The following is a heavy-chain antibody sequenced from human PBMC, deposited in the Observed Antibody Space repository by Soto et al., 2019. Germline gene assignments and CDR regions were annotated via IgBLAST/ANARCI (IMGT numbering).Heavy chain of an antibody. D-gene: IGHD2-8*01. CDR3: ASGESADCSNDVSSISYNHDIGV. Sequence: GSSVKVSCKASGYTFTDYFIHWVRQAPGQGLEWMGWINPYSGATNYAQNFQGRVTMTRDTSISTAYMELSRLSSDDTAVCYCASGESADCSNDVSSISYNHDIGVWGQGSTSTVS. J-gene: IGHJ6*02. V-gene: IGHV1-2*02. CDR1: GYTFTDYF. CDR2: INPYSGAT.